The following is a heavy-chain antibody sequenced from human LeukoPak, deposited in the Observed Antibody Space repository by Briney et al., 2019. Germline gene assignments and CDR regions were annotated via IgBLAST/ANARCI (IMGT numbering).Heavy chain of an antibody. Sequence: PGGSLRPSCAASGFTVSSNYMSWVRQAPGEGLEWVSVIYSGGSTYYADSVKGRFTISRHNSKNTLYLQMNSLRAEDTAVYYCARDSIAAAGGIDYWGQGTLVTVSS. J-gene: IGHJ4*02. D-gene: IGHD6-13*01. CDR3: ARDSIAAAGGIDY. CDR1: GFTVSSNY. V-gene: IGHV3-53*04. CDR2: IYSGGST.